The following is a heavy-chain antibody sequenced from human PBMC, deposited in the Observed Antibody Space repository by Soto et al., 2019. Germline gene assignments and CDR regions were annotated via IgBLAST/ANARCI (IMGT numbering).Heavy chain of an antibody. Sequence: ASVKVSCKASGYTFTGYYRHWVRQAPGQGLEWMGWINPNSGGTNYAQKFQGRVTMTSDTSITTAYMELSRLTSDDTAVYYCARVSLAGDTTADCWGRRTLVAVCS. D-gene: IGHD1-26*01. V-gene: IGHV1-2*02. J-gene: IGHJ4*02. CDR2: INPNSGGT. CDR3: ARVSLAGDTTADC. CDR1: GYTFTGYY.